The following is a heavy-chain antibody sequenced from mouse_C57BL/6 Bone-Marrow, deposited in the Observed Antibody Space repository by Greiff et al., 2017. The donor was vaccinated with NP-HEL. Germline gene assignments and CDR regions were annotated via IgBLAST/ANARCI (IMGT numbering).Heavy chain of an antibody. CDR1: GYTFTSYW. V-gene: IGHV1-50*01. CDR3: ARDGYYLHWYFDV. J-gene: IGHJ1*03. D-gene: IGHD2-3*01. Sequence: VQLQQPGAELVKPGASVKLSCKASGYTFTSYWMQWVKQRPGQGLEWIGEIDPSDSYTNYNQKFKGKATLTVDTSSSTAYMQLSSLTSEDSAVYYCARDGYYLHWYFDVWGTGTTVTVSS. CDR2: IDPSDSYT.